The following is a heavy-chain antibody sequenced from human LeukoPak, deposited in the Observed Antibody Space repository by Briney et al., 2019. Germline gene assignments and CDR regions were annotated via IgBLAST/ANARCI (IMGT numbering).Heavy chain of an antibody. CDR3: ARDDFSTKRIDY. V-gene: IGHV3-21*01. CDR1: GFTFSSYN. CDR2: ISSVGFHI. Sequence: GGSLRLSCAASGFTFSSYNMNWVRQAPGKGLEWVSSISSVGFHISYADSVRGRFTISRDNAKNSLYLDMHSLRADDTAVYYCARDDFSTKRIDYWGQGTLVIVSS. J-gene: IGHJ4*02. D-gene: IGHD5/OR15-5a*01.